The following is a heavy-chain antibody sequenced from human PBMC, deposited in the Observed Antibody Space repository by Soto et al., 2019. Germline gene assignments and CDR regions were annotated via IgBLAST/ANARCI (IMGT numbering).Heavy chain of an antibody. CDR1: GGSISSYY. Sequence: QVQLQESGPGLVKPSETLSLTCTVSGGSISSYYWSWIRQPPGKGLEWIGYIYYSGSTNYNPSLKSRVTISVDTSKNQYSLKLSSVTAADTAVYYCARDDYGDYFAPGGGHFDLWGRGTLVTVSS. J-gene: IGHJ2*01. CDR2: IYYSGST. CDR3: ARDDYGDYFAPGGGHFDL. V-gene: IGHV4-59*01. D-gene: IGHD4-17*01.